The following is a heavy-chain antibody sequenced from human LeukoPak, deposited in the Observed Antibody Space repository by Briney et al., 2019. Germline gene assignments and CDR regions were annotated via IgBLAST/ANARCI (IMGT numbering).Heavy chain of an antibody. CDR3: ARDSYSYGYLYYFDY. V-gene: IGHV1-18*01. CDR2: ISAYNGNT. D-gene: IGHD5-18*01. CDR1: GYTFTSYG. J-gene: IGHJ4*02. Sequence: ASVKVSCKASGYTFTSYGISWVRQAPGQGLEWMGWISAYNGNTNYAQKLQGRVTMTTDTPTSTAYMELRSLRSDDTAVYYCARDSYSYGYLYYFDYWGQGTLVTVSS.